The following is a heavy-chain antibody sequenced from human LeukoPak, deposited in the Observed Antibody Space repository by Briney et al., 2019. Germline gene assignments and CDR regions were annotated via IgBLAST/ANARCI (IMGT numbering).Heavy chain of an antibody. CDR3: ATYGSGSFYAFDI. Sequence: ASVTVSCKVSGYTLTELSMHWVRQAPGKGLEWMGGFDPEDGETIYAQKFQGRVTMTEDTSTDTAYMELSSLRSEDTAVYYCATYGSGSFYAFDIWGQGTMVTVSS. J-gene: IGHJ3*02. CDR1: GYTLTELS. D-gene: IGHD3-10*01. V-gene: IGHV1-24*01. CDR2: FDPEDGET.